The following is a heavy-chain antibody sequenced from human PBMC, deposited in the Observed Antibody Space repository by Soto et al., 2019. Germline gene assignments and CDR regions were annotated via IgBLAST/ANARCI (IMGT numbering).Heavy chain of an antibody. D-gene: IGHD2-15*01. CDR2: INPNSGGT. Sequence: QVQLVQSGAEVKKPGASVKVSCKASGYTFTGYYMHWVRQAPGQGLEWMGWINPNSGGTNYAQKFQGWVTMTRDTSISTAYMELSRLRSDDTAVYYCARELVLGVVVGYYGMDVWGQGTTVTVSS. CDR3: ARELVLGVVVGYYGMDV. CDR1: GYTFTGYY. V-gene: IGHV1-2*04. J-gene: IGHJ6*02.